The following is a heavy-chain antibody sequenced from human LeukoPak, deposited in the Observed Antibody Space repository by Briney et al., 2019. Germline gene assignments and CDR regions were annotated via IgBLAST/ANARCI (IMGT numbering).Heavy chain of an antibody. CDR1: GFTFSSYE. V-gene: IGHV3-48*03. D-gene: IGHD4-23*01. J-gene: IGHJ4*02. Sequence: GGSLRLSCAASGFTFSSYEMNWVRQAPGKGLEWVSYISSSGSTIYYADSVKGRFTISRDNAKNSLYLQMNSLRAEDMALYYCAKDRTRPYGGGFDYWGQGTLVTVSS. CDR3: AKDRTRPYGGGFDY. CDR2: ISSSGSTI.